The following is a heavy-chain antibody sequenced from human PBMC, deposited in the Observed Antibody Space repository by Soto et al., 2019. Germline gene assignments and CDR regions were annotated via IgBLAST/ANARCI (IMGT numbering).Heavy chain of an antibody. J-gene: IGHJ4*02. CDR2: ISGSGGST. D-gene: IGHD6-19*01. Sequence: GGSLRLSCAASGFTFSSYAMSWVRHAPGKGLEWVSAISGSGGSTYYADSVKGRFTISRDNSKNTLYLQMSSLRAEDTAVYYCAKDRDMGYSSGWSHFDYWGQGTLVTVSS. V-gene: IGHV3-23*01. CDR1: GFTFSSYA. CDR3: AKDRDMGYSSGWSHFDY.